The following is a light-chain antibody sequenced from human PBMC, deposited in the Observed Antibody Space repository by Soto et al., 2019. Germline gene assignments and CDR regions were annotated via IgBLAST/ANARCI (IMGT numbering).Light chain of an antibody. CDR2: DAS. Sequence: DIQMTQSPSTLSASVGDRVTITCRASQNIYNWIAWYQQKPGKAPKFLIYDASTLESGVPSRFSGRGFGIEFSFTISSLQPDDFGTYYCQHMRTFGQGTKVEIK. V-gene: IGKV1-5*01. J-gene: IGKJ1*01. CDR3: QHMRT. CDR1: QNIYNW.